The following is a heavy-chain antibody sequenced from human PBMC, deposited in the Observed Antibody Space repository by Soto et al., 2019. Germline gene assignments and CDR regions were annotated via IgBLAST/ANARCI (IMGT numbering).Heavy chain of an antibody. CDR1: GGSISSSRYS. CDR2: IYYSGST. V-gene: IGHV4-39*01. CDR3: VGHGPSTVETPYVGC. Sequence: QLQLQESGPGLVKPSATLSLTCTVSGGSISSSRYSWGWIRQPPGKGLERIGRIYYSGSTYCNPSLKSRATISVDTSKNQIALKLSSATAANTAVYDCVGHGPSTVETPYVGCWVQGTLVTVSS. D-gene: IGHD4-17*01. J-gene: IGHJ4*02.